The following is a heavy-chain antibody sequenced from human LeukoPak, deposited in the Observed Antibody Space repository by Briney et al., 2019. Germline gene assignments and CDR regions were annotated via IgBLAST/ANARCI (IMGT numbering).Heavy chain of an antibody. Sequence: GGSLRLSCAASGFTVSNNYMSWVRQAPGKGLEWVSVIYSGGSTYYADSVKGRFTISRDKDKNTVYLQMSSLRAEDTAVYYCARYSGNPAPNYYYGMDVWGQGTTVIVSS. J-gene: IGHJ6*02. D-gene: IGHD2-15*01. CDR1: GFTVSNNY. V-gene: IGHV3-53*01. CDR2: IYSGGST. CDR3: ARYSGNPAPNYYYGMDV.